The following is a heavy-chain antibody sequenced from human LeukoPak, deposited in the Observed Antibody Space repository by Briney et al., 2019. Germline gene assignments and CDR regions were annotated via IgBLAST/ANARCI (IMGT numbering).Heavy chain of an antibody. J-gene: IGHJ6*02. CDR2: ICSSSSYI. CDR1: GFTFSSHW. V-gene: IGHV3-21*01. CDR3: ARDRIAVAGTGSEYGMDV. D-gene: IGHD6-19*01. Sequence: GGSLRLSCAASGFTFSSHWMHWVRQTPGKGLEWVSSICSSSSYIYYADSVKGRFTISRDNAKNSLYLQMNSLRAEDTAVYYCARDRIAVAGTGSEYGMDVWGQGTTVTVSS.